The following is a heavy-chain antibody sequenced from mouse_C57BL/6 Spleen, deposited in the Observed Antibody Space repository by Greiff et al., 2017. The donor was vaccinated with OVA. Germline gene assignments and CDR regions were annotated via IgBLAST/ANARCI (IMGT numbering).Heavy chain of an antibody. CDR3: ASAYDYDCYFEV. CDR1: GYTFTDYY. V-gene: IGHV1-26*01. D-gene: IGHD2-4*01. CDR2: INPNNGGT. Sequence: EVQLQQSGPELVKPGASVKISCKASGYTFTDYYMNWVKQSHGKSLEWIGDINPNNGGTSYNQKFKGKATLTVDKSSSTAYMELSSLTSEDSAVYYCASAYDYDCYFEVWGTGTTVTVSS. J-gene: IGHJ1*03.